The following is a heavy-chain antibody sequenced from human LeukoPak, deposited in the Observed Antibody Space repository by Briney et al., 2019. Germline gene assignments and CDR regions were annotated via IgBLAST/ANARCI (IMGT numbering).Heavy chain of an antibody. J-gene: IGHJ4*02. V-gene: IGHV4-4*02. CDR3: ARALGTGWSQKE. CDR1: GGSITSTNY. Sequence: SETLSLTCGVSGGSITSTNYWTWVRQPPGKGLEWIGEVNLQGSTNYNPSLMGRVAISVDMSENHISLQLTSVTAADTAVYYCARALGTGWSQKEWGQGTLVTVSS. D-gene: IGHD6-19*01. CDR2: VNLQGST.